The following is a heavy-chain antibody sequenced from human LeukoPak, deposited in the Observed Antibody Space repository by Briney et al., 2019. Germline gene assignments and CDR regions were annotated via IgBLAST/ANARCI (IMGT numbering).Heavy chain of an antibody. CDR1: GYTFTSYD. CDR3: ASSSWYLGAYYYGMDV. Sequence: ASVKVSCKASGYTFTSYDINWVRQATGQGLEWMGWMNPNSGNTGYAQKFQGRVTMTRNTSISTAYMELSSLRSEDTAVYYCASSSWYLGAYYYGMDVWGQGTTVTVSS. D-gene: IGHD6-13*01. V-gene: IGHV1-8*01. CDR2: MNPNSGNT. J-gene: IGHJ6*02.